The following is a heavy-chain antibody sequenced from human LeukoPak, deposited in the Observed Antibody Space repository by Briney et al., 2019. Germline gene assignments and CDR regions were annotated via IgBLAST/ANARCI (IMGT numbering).Heavy chain of an antibody. V-gene: IGHV3-23*01. D-gene: IGHD2-21*02. Sequence: GGSLRLSCAASGFTFSSYAMSWVRQAPGKGLEWVSAISGSGGSTYYADSVKGRFTISRDNSKNTLYLQMNSLRAEDTAVYYRAKEETAYCGGDCYRSAFDIWGQGTMVTVSS. CDR3: AKEETAYCGGDCYRSAFDI. CDR2: ISGSGGST. J-gene: IGHJ3*02. CDR1: GFTFSSYA.